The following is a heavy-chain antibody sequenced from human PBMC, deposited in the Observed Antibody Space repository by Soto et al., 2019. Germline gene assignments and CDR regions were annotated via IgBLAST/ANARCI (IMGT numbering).Heavy chain of an antibody. D-gene: IGHD3-22*01. CDR3: ARGGYYDSSGSRNYYYYGMNV. V-gene: IGHV1-18*01. CDR2: ISAYDGNT. J-gene: IGHJ6*02. Sequence: VASVKVSCKASGYTFTSYGISWVRQAPGQGLEWLGWISAYDGNTNYAQILQGRVSMTTDTSTSTAYMELRSLRSDDTAVYYCARGGYYDSSGSRNYYYYGMNVWGQGTTVTVSS. CDR1: GYTFTSYG.